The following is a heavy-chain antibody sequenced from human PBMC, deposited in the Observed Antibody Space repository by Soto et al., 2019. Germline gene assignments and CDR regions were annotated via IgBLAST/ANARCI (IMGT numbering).Heavy chain of an antibody. V-gene: IGHV3-74*01. J-gene: IGHJ4*02. D-gene: IGHD1-26*01. CDR3: LVSGNYRFDY. CDR2: VNGGGSST. CDR1: GFTFSSYW. Sequence: EVQLVESGGGLVQPGESLRLSCAASGFTFSSYWMHWVRQAPGKGLVWVARVNGGGSSTSYADSVKGRFTISRDNAKNTLYLQMNSLRAEDTAVYYCLVSGNYRFDYWGPGSLVTVSS.